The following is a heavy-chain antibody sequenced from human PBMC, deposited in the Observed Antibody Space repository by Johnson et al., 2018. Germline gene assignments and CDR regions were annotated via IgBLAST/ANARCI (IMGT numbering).Heavy chain of an antibody. D-gene: IGHD4-17*01. CDR2: ISYDGSNK. Sequence: QVQLVESGGGVVQPGRSLRLSCAASGFTFSSYGMHWVRQAPGKGLEWVAVISYDGSNKYYADSVNGRFTISRDNSKNTLYLQMNRLRAEDTAVYYCAKDLYGLYGDFDAFDIWGQGTMVTVSS. V-gene: IGHV3-30*18. CDR1: GFTFSSYG. J-gene: IGHJ3*02. CDR3: AKDLYGLYGDFDAFDI.